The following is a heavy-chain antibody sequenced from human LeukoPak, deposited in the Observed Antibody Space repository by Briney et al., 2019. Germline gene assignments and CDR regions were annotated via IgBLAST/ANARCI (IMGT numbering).Heavy chain of an antibody. CDR3: ARASIAVAYWFDP. CDR1: GGSISSGGYY. J-gene: IGHJ5*02. V-gene: IGHV4-31*03. CDR2: IYYSGST. Sequence: PSQTLSLTCTVSGGSISSGGYYWSWIRQHPGKGLEWIGYIYYSGSTYYNPSLKSRVTISVDTSKNQFSLKLSSVTAADTAVYYCARASIAVAYWFDPWGQGTLVTVSS. D-gene: IGHD6-19*01.